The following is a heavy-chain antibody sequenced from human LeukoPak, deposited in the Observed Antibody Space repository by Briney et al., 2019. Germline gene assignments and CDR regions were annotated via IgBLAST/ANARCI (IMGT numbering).Heavy chain of an antibody. CDR2: IGGRDSGT. CDR1: GFTYSNYA. D-gene: IGHD6-13*01. J-gene: IGHJ6*02. CDR3: AAGYYYYGMDF. V-gene: IGHV3-23*01. Sequence: GGSLRLSCVASGFTYSNYAMIWVRQTPGKGLAWVSAIGGRDSGTYYTDSVKGRFTISRDNSKNTLYLQMNSPRAEDTAVYYCAAGYYYYGMDFWGQGTTVTVSS.